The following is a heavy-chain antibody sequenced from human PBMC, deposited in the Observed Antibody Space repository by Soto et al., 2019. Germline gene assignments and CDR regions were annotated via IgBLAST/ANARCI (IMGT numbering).Heavy chain of an antibody. CDR2: IYSSGST. D-gene: IGHD3-10*01. Sequence: PSETLSLTCTVSGASISSGDSFWSWIRQPPGKCLEWIAYIYSSGSTYYNPSLNRRVAISIDTSKNQFSLKLSSMTAADAAVYYCATHQGYYGSGSYCFAYWGLGTQVTSPQ. V-gene: IGHV4-30-4*01. CDR3: ATHQGYYGSGSYCFAY. CDR1: GASISSGDSF. J-gene: IGHJ4*02.